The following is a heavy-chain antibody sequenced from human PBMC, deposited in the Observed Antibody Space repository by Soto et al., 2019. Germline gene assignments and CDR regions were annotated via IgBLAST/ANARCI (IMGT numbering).Heavy chain of an antibody. V-gene: IGHV3-48*03. CDR2: IHSGGSRI. D-gene: IGHD4-17*01. CDR3: ARDGSTVTTNYHYAMDG. J-gene: IGHJ6*02. CDR1: GFTFSTYH. Sequence: EVQLVESGGGLVQPGGSLILSCAASGFTFSTYHMNWVRQAPGKGLEWVSYIHSGGSRIYYADSVKGRFTISRDNAKKSLYLQMNSLRAEDTAVYYCARDGSTVTTNYHYAMDGWGQGTTVTVSS.